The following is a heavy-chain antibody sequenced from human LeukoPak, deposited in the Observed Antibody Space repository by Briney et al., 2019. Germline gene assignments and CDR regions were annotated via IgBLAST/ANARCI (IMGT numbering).Heavy chain of an antibody. Sequence: GSLRLSCAASGFTFSSYAMSWVRQPPGKGLEWIGEINHSGSTNYNPSLKSRVTISVDTSKNQFSLKLSSATAADTAVYYCARDRYCSSTSCYPNWFDPWGQGTLVTVSS. D-gene: IGHD2-2*01. CDR2: INHSGST. J-gene: IGHJ5*02. CDR3: ARDRYCSSTSCYPNWFDP. V-gene: IGHV4-34*01. CDR1: GFTFSSYA.